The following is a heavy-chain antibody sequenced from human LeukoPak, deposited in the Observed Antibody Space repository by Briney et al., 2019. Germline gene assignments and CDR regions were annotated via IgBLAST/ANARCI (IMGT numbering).Heavy chain of an antibody. CDR1: GFTFSRYG. V-gene: IGHV3-48*02. D-gene: IGHD3-10*01. CDR2: ISSRSSTI. Sequence: GRSLRLSCVASGFTFSRYGMHWVRQAPGQGLEWLSYISSRSSTINYADSVKGRFTISRDNAKNSLYLQMNSLRDEDTSVYYCARDGWSQFGEFYFDHWGQGSLVTVSS. CDR3: ARDGWSQFGEFYFDH. J-gene: IGHJ4*02.